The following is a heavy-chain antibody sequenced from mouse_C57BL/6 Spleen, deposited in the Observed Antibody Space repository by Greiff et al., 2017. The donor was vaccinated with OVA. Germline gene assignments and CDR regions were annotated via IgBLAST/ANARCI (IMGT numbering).Heavy chain of an antibody. CDR1: GFAFRSSW. CDR3: AMGALPLDY. D-gene: IGHD2-3*01. J-gene: IGHJ2*01. Sequence: QVQLQQSGPELVKPGASVKISCKASGFAFRSSWMNWVKQRPGKGLEWIGRIYPGDGDTNYTGQLQGKATLTADKATSTSYRHLSSLSSEESAVYCFAMGALPLDYWGQGTTLTVSS. CDR2: IYPGDGDT. V-gene: IGHV1-82*01.